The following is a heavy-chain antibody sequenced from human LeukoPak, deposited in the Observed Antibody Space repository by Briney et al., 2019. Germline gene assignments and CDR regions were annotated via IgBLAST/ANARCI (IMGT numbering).Heavy chain of an antibody. CDR1: GGSISSSSYY. J-gene: IGHJ3*02. V-gene: IGHV4-39*01. CDR3: ARYRIRYYDSSEVFDI. Sequence: SETLSLTCTVSGGSISSSSYYWGWIRQPPGKGLEWIGSIYYSGSTYYNPSLKSRVTISVDTSKNQFSLKLSSVTAADTAVYYCARYRIRYYDSSEVFDIWGQGTMVTVSS. CDR2: IYYSGST. D-gene: IGHD3-22*01.